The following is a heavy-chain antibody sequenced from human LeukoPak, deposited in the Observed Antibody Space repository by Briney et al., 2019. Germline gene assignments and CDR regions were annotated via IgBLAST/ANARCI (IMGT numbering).Heavy chain of an antibody. CDR1: GASISSYY. CDR2: INHSGST. J-gene: IGHJ4*02. V-gene: IGHV4-34*01. Sequence: PSETLSLTCTVSGASISSYYWSWIRQPPGKGLEWIGEINHSGSTNYNPSLKSRVTISVDTSKNQFPLKLSSVTAADTAVYYCATRYGDYWGQGTLVTVSS. CDR3: ATRYGDY. D-gene: IGHD3-10*01.